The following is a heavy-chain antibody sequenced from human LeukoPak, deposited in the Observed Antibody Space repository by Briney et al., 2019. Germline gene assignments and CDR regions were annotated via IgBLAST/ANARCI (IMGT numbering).Heavy chain of an antibody. J-gene: IGHJ6*03. CDR2: IIPIFGTA. CDR3: ARVARPPLDFTVTKYYYYMDV. D-gene: IGHD4-17*01. V-gene: IGHV1-69*13. CDR1: GGTFSSYA. Sequence: ASVKVSCKASGGTFSSYAISWVRQAPGQGLEWMGGIIPIFGTANYAQKFQGRVTITADESTSTAYMELSSLRSEDTAVYYCARVARPPLDFTVTKYYYYMDVWGKGTTVTISS.